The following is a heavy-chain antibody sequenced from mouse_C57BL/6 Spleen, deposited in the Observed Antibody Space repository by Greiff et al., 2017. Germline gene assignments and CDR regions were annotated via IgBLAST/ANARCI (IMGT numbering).Heavy chain of an antibody. CDR3: ARSGTTVVGRYFDV. V-gene: IGHV1-52*01. J-gene: IGHJ1*03. CDR1: GYTFTSYW. Sequence: VKLQQPGAELVRPGSSVKLSCKASGYTFTSYWMHWVKQRPKQGLEWIGTIDPSGSETHYNQKFKDKTTLTVDKSSSTAYMQLSSLTSEDSAVYYCARSGTTVVGRYFDVWGTGTTVTVSS. D-gene: IGHD1-1*01. CDR2: IDPSGSET.